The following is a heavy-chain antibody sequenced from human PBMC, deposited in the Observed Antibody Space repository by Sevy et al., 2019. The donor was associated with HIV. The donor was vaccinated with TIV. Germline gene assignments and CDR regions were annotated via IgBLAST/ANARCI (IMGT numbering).Heavy chain of an antibody. Sequence: ASVKVSCKASGYTFTSYGISWVRQAPGQGLEWMGWISAYNGNTNYAQKLQGRVTMTTDTSTSTAYMELRSLRSDDTAVYYCARASMTTVPYNWFDPWGQRTLVTVSS. V-gene: IGHV1-18*01. CDR1: GYTFTSYG. CDR3: ARASMTTVPYNWFDP. CDR2: ISAYNGNT. D-gene: IGHD4-4*01. J-gene: IGHJ5*02.